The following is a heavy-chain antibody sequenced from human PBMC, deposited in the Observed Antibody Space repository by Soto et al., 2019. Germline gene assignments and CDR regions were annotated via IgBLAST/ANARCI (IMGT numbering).Heavy chain of an antibody. CDR2: IYHSGST. V-gene: IGHV4-31*03. Sequence: SETLSLTCTVSGGSISTGNYYWSWVRQHPGKGLEWIGYIYHSGSTYYSPSLKSRVTISVDTSENQFSLKLTSVTAADTAVYYCARGGDGFDLWGQGTMVTVSS. CDR1: GGSISTGNYY. J-gene: IGHJ3*01. CDR3: ARGGDGFDL.